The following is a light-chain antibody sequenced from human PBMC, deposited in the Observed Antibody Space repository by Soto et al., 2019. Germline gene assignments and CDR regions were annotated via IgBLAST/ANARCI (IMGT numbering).Light chain of an antibody. CDR3: QQYHDWPTIT. V-gene: IGKV3-15*01. CDR2: GGS. Sequence: EIVMTQSPDILSEPPGDRATLSCRASESIRSDLAWYQQKPGQAPRLLIFGGSIRAADIPARFSGSGSGTEFTLSIGTLQSEDFAIYYCQQYHDWPTITFGQGTRLETK. J-gene: IGKJ5*01. CDR1: ESIRSD.